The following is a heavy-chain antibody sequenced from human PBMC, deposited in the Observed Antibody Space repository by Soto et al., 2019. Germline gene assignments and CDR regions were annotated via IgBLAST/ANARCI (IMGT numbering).Heavy chain of an antibody. Sequence: QVQLQESGPGLVKPSETLSLTCTVSGGSISSYYWSWIRQPAGKGLEWIGRIYTSGSTNYNPSLKSRATLSVETSKTQFSLKLISVTAADTAVYYCARERVAAAGYYYYGMDVWGQGTTVTVSS. D-gene: IGHD6-13*01. CDR1: GGSISSYY. J-gene: IGHJ6*02. V-gene: IGHV4-4*07. CDR3: ARERVAAAGYYYYGMDV. CDR2: IYTSGST.